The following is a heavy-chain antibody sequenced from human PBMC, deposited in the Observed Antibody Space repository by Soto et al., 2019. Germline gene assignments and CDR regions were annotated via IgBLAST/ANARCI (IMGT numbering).Heavy chain of an antibody. CDR3: ARGYCTNGVCYTFDY. CDR1: GYTLTELS. CDR2: IDPDDGET. Sequence: ASVKVSCKVSGYTLTELSMHWVRQAPGKGLEWMGGIDPDDGETIYAQKFQGRVTMTEDTSTDTAYMELSSLRSDDTAVYYCARGYCTNGVCYTFDYWGQGTLGTGSS. D-gene: IGHD2-8*01. V-gene: IGHV1-24*01. J-gene: IGHJ4*02.